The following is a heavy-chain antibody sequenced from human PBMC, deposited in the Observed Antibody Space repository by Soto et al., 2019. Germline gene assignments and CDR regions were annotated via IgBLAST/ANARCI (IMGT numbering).Heavy chain of an antibody. Sequence: SETLSLTCAVYAGSFSHYYWNWIRQSPGKGLEWIGKIKHSGSSNYNPSLRSRVSISVDMSKNQFSLRLTSVTAADTAVYYCARGGRSAGRVAFNIWDQGKMVP. J-gene: IGHJ3*02. CDR3: ARGGRSAGRVAFNI. CDR1: AGSFSHYY. CDR2: IKHSGSS. V-gene: IGHV4-34*01. D-gene: IGHD3-3*01.